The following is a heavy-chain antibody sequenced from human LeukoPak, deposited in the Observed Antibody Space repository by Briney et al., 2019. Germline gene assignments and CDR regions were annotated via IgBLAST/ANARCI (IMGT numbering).Heavy chain of an antibody. J-gene: IGHJ4*02. CDR1: GYTFTGYY. V-gene: IGHV1-2*02. Sequence: ASVKVSCKASGYTFTGYYVHWVRQAPGQGLEWMGWINPNSGGTNYAQKFQGRVTMTRDTSISTAYMELSRLRSDDTAVYYCAITRGVRGVIRGGFDYWGQGTLVTVSS. CDR3: AITRGVRGVIRGGFDY. CDR2: INPNSGGT. D-gene: IGHD3-10*01.